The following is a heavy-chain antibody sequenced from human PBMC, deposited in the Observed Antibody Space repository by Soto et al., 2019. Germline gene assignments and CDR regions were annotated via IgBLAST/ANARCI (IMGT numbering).Heavy chain of an antibody. J-gene: IGHJ4*02. Sequence: QVQLVESGGGVGQPGTSLRLSCAASGFTFRSYAMHWVRHAPGKVLEWVAVISYDGSNKYYADSVKGRFTISRDNSRNPRYLQITSLRAEDTAVYYCARALSVVALQQGDYGGQGTLVTVSS. V-gene: IGHV3-30-3*01. D-gene: IGHD2-15*01. CDR2: ISYDGSNK. CDR3: ARALSVVALQQGDY. CDR1: GFTFRSYA.